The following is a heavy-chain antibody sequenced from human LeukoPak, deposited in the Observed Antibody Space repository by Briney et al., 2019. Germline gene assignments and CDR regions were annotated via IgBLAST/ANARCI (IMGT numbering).Heavy chain of an antibody. CDR1: GGTFSSYA. CDR2: IIPIFGTA. Sequence: SVKVSCKASGGTFSSYAISWVRQAPGQGLEWMGGIIPIFGTANYAQKFQGRVTITRNTSISTAYMELSSLRSEDTAVYYCARGRTYYDSSEGYYMDVWGKGTTVTVSS. J-gene: IGHJ6*03. CDR3: ARGRTYYDSSEGYYMDV. V-gene: IGHV1-69*05. D-gene: IGHD3-22*01.